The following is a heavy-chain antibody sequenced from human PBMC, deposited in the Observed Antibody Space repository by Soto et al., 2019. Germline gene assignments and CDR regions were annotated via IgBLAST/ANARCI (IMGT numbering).Heavy chain of an antibody. CDR3: ARPAAGGGWFDP. Sequence: SETLSLTCAVYGGSFSGYYWSWIHQPPGKGLEWIGEINHSGSTNYNPSLKSRVTISVDTSKNQFSLKLSSVTAADTAVYYCARPAAGGGWFDPWGQGTLVTVSS. J-gene: IGHJ5*02. CDR1: GGSFSGYY. V-gene: IGHV4-34*01. CDR2: INHSGST. D-gene: IGHD2-2*01.